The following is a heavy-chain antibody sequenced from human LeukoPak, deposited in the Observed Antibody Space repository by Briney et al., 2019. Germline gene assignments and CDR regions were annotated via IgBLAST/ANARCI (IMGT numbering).Heavy chain of an antibody. CDR3: AKESYYDSSSFDY. Sequence: TLSLICAVSGFSISSGYYWSWIRQLAGKGLEWIGRIYTSGSTNYNPSLKSRVTISVDTSKNQFSLKLSSVTAADTAVYYCAKESYYDSSSFDYWGQGTLVTVSS. CDR1: GFSISSGYY. J-gene: IGHJ4*02. D-gene: IGHD3-22*01. CDR2: IYTSGST. V-gene: IGHV4-61*02.